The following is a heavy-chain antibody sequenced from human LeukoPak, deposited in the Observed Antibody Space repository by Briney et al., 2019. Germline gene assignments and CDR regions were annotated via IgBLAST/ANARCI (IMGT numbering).Heavy chain of an antibody. V-gene: IGHV5-51*01. CDR3: ARRHPSINAFDI. J-gene: IGHJ3*02. D-gene: IGHD2-21*01. Sequence: PGESLKISCKGSGYSFATYWIGWARQMPGKGLEWMGIIYPSDSDTRYSPSFQGQITISADKSISTAYLQWSSLKASDTAMYYCARRHPSINAFDIWGQGTMVTVSS. CDR2: IYPSDSDT. CDR1: GYSFATYW.